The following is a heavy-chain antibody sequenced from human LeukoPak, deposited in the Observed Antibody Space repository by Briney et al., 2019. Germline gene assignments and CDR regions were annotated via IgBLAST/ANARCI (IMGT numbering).Heavy chain of an antibody. CDR2: ISGSGGST. CDR1: GFTFSSYA. Sequence: GGSLRLSCAASGFTFSSYAMSWVRQAPGKGLEWVSSISGSGGSTYYADSVKGRFTISRDNSKNTLYLQMNSLRAEDTAVYYCAKDQPVYSSSWYLDYWGQGTLVTVSS. J-gene: IGHJ4*02. D-gene: IGHD6-13*01. CDR3: AKDQPVYSSSWYLDY. V-gene: IGHV3-23*01.